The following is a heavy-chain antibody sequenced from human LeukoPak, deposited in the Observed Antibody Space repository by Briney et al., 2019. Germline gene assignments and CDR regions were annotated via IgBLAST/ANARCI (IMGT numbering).Heavy chain of an antibody. CDR3: AEAQVLRYFDWFFDY. Sequence: GGSLRLSCAASGFAFSSYAMSWVRQAPGKGLEWVSAISGSGGSTYYADSVKGRFTISRDNSKNTLYLQMNSLRAEDTAVYYCAEAQVLRYFDWFFDYWGQGTLVTVSS. CDR2: ISGSGGST. V-gene: IGHV3-23*01. D-gene: IGHD3-9*01. J-gene: IGHJ4*02. CDR1: GFAFSSYA.